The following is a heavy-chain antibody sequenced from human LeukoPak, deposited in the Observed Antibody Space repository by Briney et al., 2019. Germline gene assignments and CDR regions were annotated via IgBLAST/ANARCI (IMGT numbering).Heavy chain of an antibody. CDR2: ISSSSSTI. V-gene: IGHV3-48*04. Sequence: GGSLRLSCAASGFTFSSYSMNWVRQAPGKGLEWVSYISSSSSTIYYADSVKGRFTISRENAKNSLYLQMNSLRPEDTAVYYCARGDGYSYAGALDYWGQGTLVTVSS. J-gene: IGHJ4*02. CDR1: GFTFSSYS. D-gene: IGHD3-22*01. CDR3: ARGDGYSYAGALDY.